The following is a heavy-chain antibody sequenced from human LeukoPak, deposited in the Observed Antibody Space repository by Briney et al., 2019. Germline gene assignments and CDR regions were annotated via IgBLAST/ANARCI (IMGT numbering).Heavy chain of an antibody. V-gene: IGHV3-21*01. CDR1: GFTFSSYT. Sequence: GGSLRLSCAASGFTFSSYTMNWVRQDPGQGLEWVSSISSSSRYIYYADSVKGRFTISRDNAKNSLYLQMNSLRAEDTAVYYCARFEAGFDYWGQGTLVTVSS. CDR3: ARFEAGFDY. J-gene: IGHJ4*02. D-gene: IGHD6-13*01. CDR2: ISSSSRYI.